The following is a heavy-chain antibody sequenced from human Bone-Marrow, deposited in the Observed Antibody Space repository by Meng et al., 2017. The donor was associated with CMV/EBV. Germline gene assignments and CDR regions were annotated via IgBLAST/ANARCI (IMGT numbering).Heavy chain of an antibody. CDR2: IYYSGST. CDR3: ARDSRDYYDSSGYYAFDY. D-gene: IGHD3-22*01. V-gene: IGHV4-31*02. CDR1: ISSGGYY. J-gene: IGHJ4*02. Sequence: ISSGGYYWSWLRQHPGKGLEWIGYIYYSGSTYYNPSLKSRVTISVDTSKNQFSLKLSSVTAADTAVYYCARDSRDYYDSSGYYAFDYWGQGTLVTVSS.